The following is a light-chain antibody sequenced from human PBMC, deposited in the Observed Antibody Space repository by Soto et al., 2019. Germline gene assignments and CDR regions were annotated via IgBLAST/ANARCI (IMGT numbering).Light chain of an antibody. V-gene: IGLV1-40*01. CDR1: SSNIGAGYD. CDR2: SNR. J-gene: IGLJ2*01. Sequence: QSVLTQPPSVSGAPGQRVTISCTGSSSNIGAGYDVHWYQQLPRTAPKLLIYSNRNRPSGVPDRFSGSKSGTSASLAITELQAEDEAYYYCQSYDSSLSGSVFGGGTKLTVL. CDR3: QSYDSSLSGSV.